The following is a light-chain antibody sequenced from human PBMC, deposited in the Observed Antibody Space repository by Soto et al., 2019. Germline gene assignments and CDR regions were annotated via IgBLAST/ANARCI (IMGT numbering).Light chain of an antibody. V-gene: IGKV2D-29*02. CDR2: EVS. J-gene: IGKJ5*01. Sequence: DVVMTQTPLSLSVAPGQPASISCKSSQSLLHITGETFLFWYLQKPGQSPQLLIYEVSTRVSGVPDRFSGSGSGTDFILEISRVETDDVGIYYCMQSRQLPPTFGQGTRLGIE. CDR1: QSLLHITGETF. CDR3: MQSRQLPPT.